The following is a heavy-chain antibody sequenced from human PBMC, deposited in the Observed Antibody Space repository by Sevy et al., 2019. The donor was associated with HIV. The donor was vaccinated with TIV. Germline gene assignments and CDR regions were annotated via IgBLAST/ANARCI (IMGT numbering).Heavy chain of an antibody. Sequence: GGSLRLSCAASGFTFSSYWMHWVRQVPGKGLVWVSRIKSDGSSTSYGDSVKGRFNISRENAKNTLYLQMNSLKAEDTAVYYCARDRSGSYHVSDNWFDPWGQGTLVTVSS. CDR2: IKSDGSST. J-gene: IGHJ5*02. V-gene: IGHV3-74*01. D-gene: IGHD1-26*01. CDR1: GFTFSSYW. CDR3: ARDRSGSYHVSDNWFDP.